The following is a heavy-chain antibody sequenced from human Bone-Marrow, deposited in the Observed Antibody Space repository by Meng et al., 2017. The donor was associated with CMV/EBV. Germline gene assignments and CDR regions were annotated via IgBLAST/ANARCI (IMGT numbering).Heavy chain of an antibody. CDR3: ARDRGVPAATYYYYYDMDV. CDR2: INHSGST. Sequence: SETLSLTCVVFGESFSGHYWSWIRQPPGKGLEWIGEINHSGSTTSNPSLKSRLTISVDTSKSQFSLRLTSVTAEDTAVYYCARDRGVPAATYYYYYDMDVWGQGTTVTVSS. V-gene: IGHV4-34*01. CDR1: GESFSGHY. J-gene: IGHJ6*02. D-gene: IGHD2-2*01.